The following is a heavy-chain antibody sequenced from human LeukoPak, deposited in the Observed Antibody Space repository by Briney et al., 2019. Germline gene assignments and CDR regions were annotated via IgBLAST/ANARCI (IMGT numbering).Heavy chain of an antibody. D-gene: IGHD5-18*01. CDR1: GGSISSSSYY. Sequence: SSETLSLTCTVSGGSISSSSYYWGWIRQPPGKGLEWIGSIYYSGSTYYNPSLKSRVTISVDTSKNQFSLKLSSVTAADTAVYYCARVDTAMVSFDYWGQGTLVTVSS. V-gene: IGHV4-39*07. CDR3: ARVDTAMVSFDY. J-gene: IGHJ4*02. CDR2: IYYSGST.